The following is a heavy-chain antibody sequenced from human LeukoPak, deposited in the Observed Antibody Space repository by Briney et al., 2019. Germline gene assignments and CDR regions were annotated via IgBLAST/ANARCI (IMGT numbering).Heavy chain of an antibody. J-gene: IGHJ4*02. Sequence: GGSLRLSCAASGFTFSSYEMNWVRQAPGKGLEWVSYISTSGSTRNYADSVQGRFTFSRDNAENSLYLQMNSLRAEDTAVYYCARVRASLDYWGQGTLVTVSS. V-gene: IGHV3-48*03. CDR3: ARVRASLDY. CDR1: GFTFSSYE. CDR2: ISTSGSTR. D-gene: IGHD3-10*01.